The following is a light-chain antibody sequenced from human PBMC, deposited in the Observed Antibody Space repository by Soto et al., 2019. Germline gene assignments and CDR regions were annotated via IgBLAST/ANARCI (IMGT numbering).Light chain of an antibody. CDR2: DVS. V-gene: IGLV2-14*01. Sequence: QSALTQPASVSGSPGQSITISCTGTSSDVGGYNYVSWYQQHPGKAPKFVIYDVSNRPSGVSNRFSGSKSGNTASLTISGLQAEAEADYYCCSYTTSNTRQIVFGTGTKVTVL. CDR1: SSDVGGYNY. CDR3: CSYTTSNTRQIV. J-gene: IGLJ1*01.